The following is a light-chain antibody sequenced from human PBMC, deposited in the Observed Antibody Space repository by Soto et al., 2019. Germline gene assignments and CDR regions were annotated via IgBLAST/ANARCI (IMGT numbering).Light chain of an antibody. V-gene: IGLV1-40*01. CDR3: QSFDKYLSAVV. J-gene: IGLJ2*01. Sequence: QSVLTQPPSVSGAPGERVTISCTGSISDIGAGYRVRWYQQVPGTAPKLLIYDNTNRPSGVSVRFSGSKSGTSASLAISGLQAEDEADYYCQSFDKYLSAVVFGGGTKVTVL. CDR2: DNT. CDR1: ISDIGAGYR.